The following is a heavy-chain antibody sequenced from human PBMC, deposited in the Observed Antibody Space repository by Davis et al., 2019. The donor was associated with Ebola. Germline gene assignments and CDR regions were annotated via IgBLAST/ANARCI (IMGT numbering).Heavy chain of an antibody. J-gene: IGHJ5*02. CDR1: HFPFRNSA. Sequence: ESPKISCAASHFPFRNSAMNWVRQAPGKGPEWVSSISGTGASTYYADSVKGRFTISRDNSEDTLFLQMNNLRVEDTAMYYCAKGNYDSSGYWGYWFDPWGQGVLVTVSS. CDR2: ISGTGAST. CDR3: AKGNYDSSGYWGYWFDP. D-gene: IGHD3-22*01. V-gene: IGHV3-23*01.